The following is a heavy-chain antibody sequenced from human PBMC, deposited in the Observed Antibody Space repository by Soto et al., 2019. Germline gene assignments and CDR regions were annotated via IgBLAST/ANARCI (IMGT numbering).Heavy chain of an antibody. CDR2: VGTANANT. D-gene: IGHD2-21*01. CDR3: ARELNTDPISYYSFAY. V-gene: IGHV1-18*01. CDR1: GYTFTAYG. Sequence: QVQLVQSGPEVTMPGASVQVSCKTSGYTFTAYGLAWLRQAPGQRPEWLGWVGTANANTNYAEKFQGRVTMTSDRYTPTSYMELRGLRFDGTVVVYCARELNTDPISYYSFAYWDQGALVTVSS. J-gene: IGHJ4*02.